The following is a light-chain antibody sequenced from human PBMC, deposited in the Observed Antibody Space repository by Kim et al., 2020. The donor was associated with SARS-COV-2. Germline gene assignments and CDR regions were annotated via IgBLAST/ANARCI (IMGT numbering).Light chain of an antibody. J-gene: IGKJ2*01. CDR1: QSISSW. CDR3: QQYQSLMHT. CDR2: KAS. V-gene: IGKV1-5*03. Sequence: SASVGDRVTITCRASQSISSWLAWYQQKPGEAPKLLIYKASILGNGVPSRFSGSASGTELTLTISSLQPDDFAIYYCQQYQSLMHTFGQGTKLEI.